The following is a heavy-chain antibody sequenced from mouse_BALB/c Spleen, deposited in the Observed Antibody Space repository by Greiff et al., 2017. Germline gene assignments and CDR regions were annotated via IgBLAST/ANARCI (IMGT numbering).Heavy chain of an antibody. D-gene: IGHD2-1*01. CDR1: GYTFTSYW. CDR3: AREWELRAWFAY. Sequence: VHLVESGAELARPGASVKLSCKASGYTFTSYWMQWVKQRPGQGLEWIGAIYPGDGDTRYTQKFKGKATLTADKSSSTAYMQLSSLASEDSAVYYCAREWELRAWFAYWGQGTLVTVSA. V-gene: IGHV1-87*01. J-gene: IGHJ3*01. CDR2: IYPGDGDT.